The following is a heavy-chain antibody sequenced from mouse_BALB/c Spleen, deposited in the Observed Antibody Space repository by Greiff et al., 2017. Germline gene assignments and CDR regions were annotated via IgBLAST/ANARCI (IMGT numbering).Heavy chain of an antibody. Sequence: QVQLQQSGPELVKPGASVRISCKASGYTFTSYYIHWVKQRPGQGLEWIGYINPSTGYTEYNQKFKDKATLTADKSSSTAYMQLSSLTSEDSAVYYCARRLTGTSGYFDYWGQGTTLTVSS. CDR3: ARRLTGTSGYFDY. CDR1: GYTFTSYY. V-gene: IGHV1S26*01. CDR2: INPSTGYT. D-gene: IGHD4-1*01. J-gene: IGHJ2*01.